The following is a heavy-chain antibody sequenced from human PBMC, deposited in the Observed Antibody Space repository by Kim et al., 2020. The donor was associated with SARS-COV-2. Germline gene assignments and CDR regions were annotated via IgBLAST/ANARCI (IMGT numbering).Heavy chain of an antibody. Sequence: YADAGKGRFTISRDNSKNTVYLQMNSLRAEDTAVYYCARTTYYDFWSGFDYWGQGTLVTVSS. V-gene: IGHV3-33*01. D-gene: IGHD3-3*01. J-gene: IGHJ4*02. CDR3: ARTTYYDFWSGFDY.